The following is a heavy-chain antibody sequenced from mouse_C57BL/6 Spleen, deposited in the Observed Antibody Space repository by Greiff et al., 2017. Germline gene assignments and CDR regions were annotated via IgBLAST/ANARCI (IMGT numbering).Heavy chain of an antibody. J-gene: IGHJ4*01. CDR2: LRNKANGYTT. D-gene: IGHD2-12*01. V-gene: IGHV7-3*01. CDR1: GFTFTAYY. Sequence: EVKLMESGGGLVQPGGSLSLSCAASGFTFTAYYLSWVRQPPGKALEWLGFLRNKANGYTTEYSASVTGRFTISRDNSQSILYLQMNALRAEDSATYYCAGSYYRDPMDYWGQGTSVTVSS. CDR3: AGSYYRDPMDY.